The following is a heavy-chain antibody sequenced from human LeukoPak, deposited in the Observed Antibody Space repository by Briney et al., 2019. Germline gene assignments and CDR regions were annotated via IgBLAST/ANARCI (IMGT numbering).Heavy chain of an antibody. V-gene: IGHV1-3*03. J-gene: IGHJ4*02. CDR3: ARGFDDSSGSFDY. D-gene: IGHD3-22*01. CDR1: GYTFTSYA. Sequence: GASVKVSCKASGYTFTSYAMHWVRQAPGQRLEWMGWINAGNGNTKYLQEFQGRVTITRDTSAGTAYMELSSLRSEDMAVYYCARGFDDSSGSFDYWGQGTLVTVSS. CDR2: INAGNGNT.